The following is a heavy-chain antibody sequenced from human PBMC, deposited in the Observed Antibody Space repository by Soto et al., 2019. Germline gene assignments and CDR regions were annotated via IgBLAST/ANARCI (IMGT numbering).Heavy chain of an antibody. J-gene: IGHJ4*02. CDR2: INSYSGGT. CDR1: GYTFTDYY. CDR3: ARACSIFSCRYYFDD. V-gene: IGHV1-2*02. D-gene: IGHD3-16*02. Sequence: GASVKVSCKASGYTFTDYYMHWVRQAPGQGLEWMGWINSYSGGTNYAQKFQGRVTMTRDTSIRTAYMELSRLRSDDTAFYCCARACSIFSCRYYFDDWGQGTLVTVSS.